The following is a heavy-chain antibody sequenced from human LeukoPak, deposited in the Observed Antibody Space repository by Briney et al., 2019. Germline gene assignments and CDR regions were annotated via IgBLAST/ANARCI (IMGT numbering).Heavy chain of an antibody. CDR3: ASYATAMVRAFDI. CDR1: GFTFDSYA. V-gene: IGHV3-7*01. CDR2: IKHDGSEK. J-gene: IGHJ3*02. D-gene: IGHD5-18*01. Sequence: GGSLSLSCAASGFTFDSYAMTWVRQAPGKGLEWVANIKHDGSEKYYVDSVKGRFTISRDNAKNSLYLQMNSLRAEDTAVYYCASYATAMVRAFDIWGQGTMVTVSS.